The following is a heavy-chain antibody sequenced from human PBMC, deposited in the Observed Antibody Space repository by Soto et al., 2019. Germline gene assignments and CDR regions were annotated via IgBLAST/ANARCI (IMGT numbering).Heavy chain of an antibody. CDR2: IYYSGST. J-gene: IGHJ5*02. Sequence: PSETLSLTCTVSGGSISSSSYYWGWIRQPPGKGLEWIASIYYSGSTYYNPPLKSRVTVSVDTSKNQFSLKLSSVTAADTAVYYCARHPSDFWFDPWGQGTLVTVSS. D-gene: IGHD2-21*02. CDR1: GGSISSSSYY. V-gene: IGHV4-39*01. CDR3: ARHPSDFWFDP.